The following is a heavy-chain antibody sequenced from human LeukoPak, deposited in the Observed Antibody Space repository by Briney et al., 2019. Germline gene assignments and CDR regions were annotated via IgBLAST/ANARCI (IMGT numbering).Heavy chain of an antibody. Sequence: GGSLRLSCAASGFTFSSYAMSWVRQAPGKGLEWVSAISGSGGSTYYADSVKGRFTISRDDSKNTLYLQMNSLRAEDTAVYYCAKNSGSYLSYFDYWGQGTLVTVSS. CDR2: ISGSGGST. V-gene: IGHV3-23*01. D-gene: IGHD1-26*01. J-gene: IGHJ4*02. CDR3: AKNSGSYLSYFDY. CDR1: GFTFSSYA.